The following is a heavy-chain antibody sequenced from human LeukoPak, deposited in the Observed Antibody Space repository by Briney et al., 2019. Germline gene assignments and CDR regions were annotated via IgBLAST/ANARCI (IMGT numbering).Heavy chain of an antibody. V-gene: IGHV4-4*07. CDR1: GGSISSYY. CDR3: ARDRSVAVAGYFDY. D-gene: IGHD6-19*01. CDR2: IYTSGST. Sequence: SETLSLTCTVSGGSISSYYWSWIRQPAGKGLEWIGRIYTSGSTNYNPSLKSRVTMSVDTSKNQFSLKLSSVTAADTAVYYCARDRSVAVAGYFDYWGQGTLVTVSS. J-gene: IGHJ4*02.